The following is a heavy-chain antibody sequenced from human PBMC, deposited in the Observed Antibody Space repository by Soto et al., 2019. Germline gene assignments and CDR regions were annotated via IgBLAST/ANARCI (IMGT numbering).Heavy chain of an antibody. D-gene: IGHD1-26*01. CDR2: MGNDGITT. Sequence: QVQLVESGGGVVQPGRSLRLSCAASGFTFSTYGMHWVRQAPGKGLEWVAVMGNDGITTFYADSVKGRFTISRDNSKNTLFLQLNSLRADDTAVDYCAKEFQWELHAFDIWGQGTMVTVSS. CDR1: GFTFSTYG. J-gene: IGHJ3*02. V-gene: IGHV3-30*18. CDR3: AKEFQWELHAFDI.